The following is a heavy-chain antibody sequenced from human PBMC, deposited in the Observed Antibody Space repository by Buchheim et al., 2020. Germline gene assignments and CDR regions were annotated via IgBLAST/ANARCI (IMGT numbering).Heavy chain of an antibody. CDR1: GGSISSGDYY. D-gene: IGHD3-10*01. CDR3: ARVGIWFGELKSPYYYYGMDV. CDR2: IYYSGST. J-gene: IGHJ6*02. V-gene: IGHV4-30-4*01. Sequence: QVQLQESGPGLVKPSQTLSLTCTVSGGSISSGDYYWSWIRQPPGKGLEWIGYIYYSGSTYYNPSLKSRVTISVDPSKNQFSLKLSSVTAADTAVYYCARVGIWFGELKSPYYYYGMDVWGQGTT.